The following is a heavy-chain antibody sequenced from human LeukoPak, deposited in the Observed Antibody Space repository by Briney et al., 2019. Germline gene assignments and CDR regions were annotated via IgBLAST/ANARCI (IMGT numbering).Heavy chain of an antibody. CDR2: IYTSGST. CDR1: GGSISSGSYY. Sequence: ASQTLSLTCTVSGGSISSGSYYWSWIRQPAGKGLEWIGRIYTSGSTNYNPSLKSRVTISVDTSKNQFSLKLSSVTAADTAVYYCARGGLEQLVEGFDYWGQGTLVTVSS. J-gene: IGHJ4*02. V-gene: IGHV4-61*02. CDR3: ARGGLEQLVEGFDY. D-gene: IGHD6-6*01.